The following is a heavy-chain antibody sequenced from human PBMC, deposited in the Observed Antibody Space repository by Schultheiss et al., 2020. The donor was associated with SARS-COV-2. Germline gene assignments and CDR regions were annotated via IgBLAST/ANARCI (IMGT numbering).Heavy chain of an antibody. D-gene: IGHD6-6*01. CDR2: MNPNSGDT. J-gene: IGHJ4*02. CDR3: ARQLANFDY. CDR1: GYTFTTYD. Sequence: ASVKVSCKASGYTFTTYDINWVRQATGQGLEWMGWMNPNSGDTGYAQKWQGRVTMTRNTSISTAYMELSSLRSEDSAVYYCARQLANFDYWGQGTLVTVSS. V-gene: IGHV1-8*01.